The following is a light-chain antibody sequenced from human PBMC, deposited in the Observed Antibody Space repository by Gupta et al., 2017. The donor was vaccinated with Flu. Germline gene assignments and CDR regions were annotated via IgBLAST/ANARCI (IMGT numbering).Light chain of an antibody. CDR3: QAWDGNAVV. Sequence: TCSGENLGDKFASWYQQKPGHSPVLVIYQDSKRPSGIPERFSGSNSGNRATLTISGTQALDEADYYCQAWDGNAVVFGGGTKLTVL. V-gene: IGLV3-1*01. CDR2: QDS. CDR1: NLGDKF. J-gene: IGLJ2*01.